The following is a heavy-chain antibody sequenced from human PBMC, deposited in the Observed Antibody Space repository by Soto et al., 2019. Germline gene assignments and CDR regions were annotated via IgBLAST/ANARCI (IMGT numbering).Heavy chain of an antibody. Sequence: HPGGSLRLSCAASGFTFSSYGVHWVRQAPGKGLEWVAVIWYDGSNKYYADSVKGRFTISRDNSKNTLYLQMNSLRAEDTAVYYCARDPPGYNSTNYYYYGMDVWGQGTTVTVSS. CDR3: ARDPPGYNSTNYYYYGMDV. V-gene: IGHV3-33*01. CDR2: IWYDGSNK. J-gene: IGHJ6*02. D-gene: IGHD5-12*01. CDR1: GFTFSSYG.